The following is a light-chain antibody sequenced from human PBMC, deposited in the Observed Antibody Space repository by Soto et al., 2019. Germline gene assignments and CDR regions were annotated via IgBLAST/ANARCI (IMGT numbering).Light chain of an antibody. Sequence: IPVTQSPSPLAGSVGDRITITCPASQTISSWLAWYQQKPGKAPKLLIYDASSLESGVPSRFSGSGSGTEFTLTISSLQPDDFATYYCQQYNSYSLTFGGGTKVDIK. CDR1: QTISSW. CDR2: DAS. V-gene: IGKV1-5*01. J-gene: IGKJ4*01. CDR3: QQYNSYSLT.